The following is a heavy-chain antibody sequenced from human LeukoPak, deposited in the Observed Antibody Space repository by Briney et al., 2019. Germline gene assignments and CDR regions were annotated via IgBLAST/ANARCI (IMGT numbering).Heavy chain of an antibody. CDR1: GYTFAAYY. Sequence: ASVKVSCKASGYTFAAYYMHWVRQAPGQGLEWMGWMNPNSGDTNYAQKFQGRVTMTRDTSINTAYMELSSLTSDDTAVYYCARDSRDYVFDYWGQGALVTVSS. CDR3: ARDSRDYVFDY. CDR2: MNPNSGDT. J-gene: IGHJ4*02. V-gene: IGHV1-2*02. D-gene: IGHD4-17*01.